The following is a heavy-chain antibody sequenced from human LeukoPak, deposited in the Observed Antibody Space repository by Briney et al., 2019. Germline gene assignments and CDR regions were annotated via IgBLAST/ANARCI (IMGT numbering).Heavy chain of an antibody. CDR3: ARDAKDIVVVPAAIPQNWFDP. CDR1: GYTFTSYG. Sequence: SVKVSCKASGYTFTSYGISLVRQAPGQGLEWMGWISAYHGNTNYAQKLQGRVTMTTDTSTSTSYMELRSLRSDDTAVYYCARDAKDIVVVPAAIPQNWFDPWGQGTLVTVPS. D-gene: IGHD2-2*01. V-gene: IGHV1-18*01. CDR2: ISAYHGNT. J-gene: IGHJ5*02.